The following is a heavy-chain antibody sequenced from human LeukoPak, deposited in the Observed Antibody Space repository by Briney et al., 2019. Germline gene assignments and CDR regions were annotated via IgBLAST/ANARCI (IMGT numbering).Heavy chain of an antibody. J-gene: IGHJ4*02. CDR1: GFTFSSYS. Sequence: PGGSLRLSCVASGFTFSSYSMNWVRQAPGEGLEWISYIISSSSVIYYADSVRGRFTISRDNAKSSLYLQMNSLRAEDTAVYYCARARPGYDTPPYYFDFWGQGTLVTVSS. D-gene: IGHD3-16*01. V-gene: IGHV3-48*01. CDR3: ARARPGYDTPPYYFDF. CDR2: IISSSSVI.